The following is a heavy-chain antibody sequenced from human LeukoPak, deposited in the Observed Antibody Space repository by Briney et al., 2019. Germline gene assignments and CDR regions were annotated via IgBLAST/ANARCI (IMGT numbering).Heavy chain of an antibody. J-gene: IGHJ4*02. V-gene: IGHV3-23*01. D-gene: IGHD3-22*01. CDR1: GFTFSSYG. Sequence: GGSLRLSCAASGFTFSSYGMNWVRQAPGKGLEWVSGISGSGGTTYYADSVKGRFTISRDNSKNTLYLQMNSLRAEDTAVYYCAKDHYDSSGYYVNWGQGTLVTVSS. CDR2: ISGSGGTT. CDR3: AKDHYDSSGYYVN.